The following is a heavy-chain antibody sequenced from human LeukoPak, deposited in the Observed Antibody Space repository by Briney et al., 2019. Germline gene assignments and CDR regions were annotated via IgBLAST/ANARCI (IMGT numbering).Heavy chain of an antibody. CDR3: AREMGYCSGGSGSYYYYYYMDV. CDR2: INHSGST. Sequence: PSETLSLTCAVYGGSFSGYYWSWSRQPPGKGLEWIGEINHSGSTNYNPSLKSRVTISVDTSKNQFSLKLSSVTAADTAVYYCAREMGYCSGGSGSYYYYYYMDVWGKGTTVTVSS. J-gene: IGHJ6*03. V-gene: IGHV4-34*01. D-gene: IGHD2-15*01. CDR1: GGSFSGYY.